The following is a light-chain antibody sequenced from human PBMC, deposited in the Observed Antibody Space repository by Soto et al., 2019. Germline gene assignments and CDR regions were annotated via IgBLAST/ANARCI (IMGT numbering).Light chain of an antibody. Sequence: EIVLTQSPATLSLSPGERATLSCRASQSVDNYLAWYQQKPGQAPRLLISETSNRATGIPARFSGSGSGTDYTLTISSLEPEDFAVYYSQQRRSWPITFGQGTRLEIK. CDR2: ETS. CDR3: QQRRSWPIT. J-gene: IGKJ5*01. V-gene: IGKV3-11*01. CDR1: QSVDNY.